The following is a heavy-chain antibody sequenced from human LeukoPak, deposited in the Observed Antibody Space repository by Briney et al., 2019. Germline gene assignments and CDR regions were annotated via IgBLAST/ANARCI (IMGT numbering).Heavy chain of an antibody. CDR1: GYSISSGYY. CDR3: AKSIASAGTNSCYYMDV. V-gene: IGHV4-38-2*02. J-gene: IGHJ6*03. D-gene: IGHD6-13*01. Sequence: SETLSLTCTVSGYSISSGYYWGSTRQPPGKGLEWIGSICGSGTPYHNPSLKSRVTITVDTSKNQFSLRLSSVTAADTAVYFCAKSIASAGTNSCYYMDVWGTGTTVTVSS. CDR2: ICGSGTP.